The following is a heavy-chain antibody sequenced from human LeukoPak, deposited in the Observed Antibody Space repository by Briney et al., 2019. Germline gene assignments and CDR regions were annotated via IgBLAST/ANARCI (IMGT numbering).Heavy chain of an antibody. CDR3: AKDRSSSGDYYFDY. CDR2: IPYDGSDK. CDR1: GFTFSSYG. D-gene: IGHD3-22*01. J-gene: IGHJ4*02. V-gene: IGHV3-30*18. Sequence: GGSLRLSCAASGFTFSSYGMHWVRQAPGKGLEWVAVIPYDGSDKYYADSVKGRFTISRDNSKNTLYLQMNSLRAEDTAVYYCAKDRSSSGDYYFDYWGQGTLVTVSS.